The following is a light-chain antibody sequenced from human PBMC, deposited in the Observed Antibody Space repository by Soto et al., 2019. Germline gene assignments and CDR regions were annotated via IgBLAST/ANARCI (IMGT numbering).Light chain of an antibody. CDR3: IQALQTPA. V-gene: IGKV2-28*01. Sequence: DIVMTQSPLSLPVTPGEPASISCRSSQSLQHSNGYNYLDWYVQKPGQSPQILIYLASNRASGVPGRFSGSGSGTDFTLKISRVEAEDVGTYYCIQALQTPAFGQWNKVEIK. CDR1: QSLQHSNGYNY. J-gene: IGKJ1*01. CDR2: LAS.